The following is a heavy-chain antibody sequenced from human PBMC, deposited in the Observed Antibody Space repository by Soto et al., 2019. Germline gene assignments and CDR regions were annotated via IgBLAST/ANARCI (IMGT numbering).Heavy chain of an antibody. Sequence: DVQLVESGGVVVQPGGSLRLSCAASGFTFDDYTMHWVRQAPGKGLEWVSLISWDGGSTYYADSVKGRFTISRDNSKNSLYLQMNSLRTEDTALYYCAKDMYYYGAGYYGMDVWGQGTTVTVSS. CDR1: GFTFDDYT. J-gene: IGHJ6*02. D-gene: IGHD3-10*01. CDR2: ISWDGGST. V-gene: IGHV3-43*01. CDR3: AKDMYYYGAGYYGMDV.